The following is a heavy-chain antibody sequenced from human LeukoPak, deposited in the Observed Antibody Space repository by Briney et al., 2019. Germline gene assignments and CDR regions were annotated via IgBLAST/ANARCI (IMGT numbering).Heavy chain of an antibody. CDR1: GFTFSDYY. V-gene: IGHV3-11*04. CDR2: ISSSSSTI. J-gene: IGHJ4*02. D-gene: IGHD6-13*01. CDR3: ARVAAAGTPSYYFDY. Sequence: PGGSLRLSCAASGFTFSDYYMSWIRQAPGKGLEWVSYISSSSSTIYYADSVKGRFTISRDNAKNSLYLQMNSLRAEDTAVYYCARVAAAGTPSYYFDYWGQGTLVTVSS.